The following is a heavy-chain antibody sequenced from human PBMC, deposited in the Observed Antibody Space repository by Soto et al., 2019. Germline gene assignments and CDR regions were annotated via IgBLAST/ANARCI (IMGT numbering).Heavy chain of an antibody. V-gene: IGHV3-33*01. CDR3: ARVPKYRSSSGEFDP. CDR2: IWYDGSNK. Sequence: QVQLVESGGGVVQPGRSLRLSCAASGFTFSSYGMHWVRQAPGKGLEWVAVIWYDGSNKYYADSVKGRFTISRDNSKNTLYLQMNSLRAEDTAVYYCARVPKYRSSSGEFDPWGQGTLVTVSS. J-gene: IGHJ5*02. D-gene: IGHD6-6*01. CDR1: GFTFSSYG.